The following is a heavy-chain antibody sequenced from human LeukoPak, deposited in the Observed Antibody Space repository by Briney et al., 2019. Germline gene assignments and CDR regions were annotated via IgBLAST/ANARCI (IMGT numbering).Heavy chain of an antibody. CDR1: GYTLTELS. Sequence: ASVKVSCKVSGYTLTELSMHWVRQAPGKGLEWMGGFDPEDGETIYAQKFQGRVTMTEDTSTDTAYMELSSLRSEDTAVYYCATDRRFGEPRDAFDIWGQGTMVTVSS. D-gene: IGHD3-10*01. V-gene: IGHV1-24*01. CDR2: FDPEDGET. J-gene: IGHJ3*02. CDR3: ATDRRFGEPRDAFDI.